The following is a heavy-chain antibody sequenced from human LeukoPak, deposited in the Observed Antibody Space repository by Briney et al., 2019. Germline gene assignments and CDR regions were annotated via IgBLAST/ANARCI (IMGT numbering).Heavy chain of an antibody. D-gene: IGHD1-1*01. J-gene: IGHJ3*02. CDR3: GRQPGGTAAFDI. CDR2: IHYSGST. V-gene: IGHV4-39*01. Sequence: PSETLSLTCTVSGVSISSSSYYWGWIRQPPRKGLEWIGSIHYSGSTYYNPSLKSRVTISVDTSKNQFSLKLSSVTAADTAVYYCGRQPGGTAAFDIWGQGTMVTVSS. CDR1: GVSISSSSYY.